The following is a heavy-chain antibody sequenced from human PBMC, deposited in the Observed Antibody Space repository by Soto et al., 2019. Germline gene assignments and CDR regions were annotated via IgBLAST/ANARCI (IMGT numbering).Heavy chain of an antibody. D-gene: IGHD3-9*01. CDR3: ARDPTYDILTGYHYPPRWWFDP. Sequence: ASVKVSCKASGGTFSSYAISWVRQAPGQGLEWMGGIIPIFGTANYAQKFQGRVTITADESTSTAYMELSSLRSEDTAVYYCARDPTYDILTGYHYPPRWWFDPWGQGTPVTVSS. CDR1: GGTFSSYA. J-gene: IGHJ5*02. CDR2: IIPIFGTA. V-gene: IGHV1-69*13.